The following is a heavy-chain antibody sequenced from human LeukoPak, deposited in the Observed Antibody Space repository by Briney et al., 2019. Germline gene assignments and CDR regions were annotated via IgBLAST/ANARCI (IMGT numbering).Heavy chain of an antibody. V-gene: IGHV1-3*01. Sequence: ASVKVSGKASGYTFTSYAMHWVRQAPGQRLEWMGWINAGNGNTKYSQKFQGRVTITRDTSASTAYMELSSLRSEDTAVYYCAREGYSYGGYYFDYWGQGTLVTVSS. CDR3: AREGYSYGGYYFDY. J-gene: IGHJ4*02. D-gene: IGHD5-18*01. CDR1: GYTFTSYA. CDR2: INAGNGNT.